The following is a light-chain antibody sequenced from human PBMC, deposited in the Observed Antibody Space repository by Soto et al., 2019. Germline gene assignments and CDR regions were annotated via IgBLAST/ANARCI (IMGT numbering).Light chain of an antibody. V-gene: IGKV1-39*01. J-gene: IGKJ1*01. Sequence: DIQMTQSPSSLSASVGDRVTITCRASQSISSYLNWYQQKPGQAPRLLIYAASSFQSGVPSRFTGSRSGTKFNLTISSLQPEDFATYYCQQRYRTPWTYGPGTKLEIK. CDR1: QSISSY. CDR3: QQRYRTPWT. CDR2: AAS.